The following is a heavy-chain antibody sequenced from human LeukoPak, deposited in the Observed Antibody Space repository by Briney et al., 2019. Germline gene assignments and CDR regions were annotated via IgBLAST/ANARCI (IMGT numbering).Heavy chain of an antibody. D-gene: IGHD5-12*01. Sequence: KPSETLSLTCAVYGGSFSGYYWSWIRQPPGMGLEWIGEINHSGSTNYNPSLKSRVTISVDTSKNQFSLKLSSVTAADTAVYYCARGSLQAWLRFGGSFDYWGQGTLVTVSS. CDR2: INHSGST. V-gene: IGHV4-34*01. CDR3: ARGSLQAWLRFGGSFDY. CDR1: GGSFSGYY. J-gene: IGHJ4*02.